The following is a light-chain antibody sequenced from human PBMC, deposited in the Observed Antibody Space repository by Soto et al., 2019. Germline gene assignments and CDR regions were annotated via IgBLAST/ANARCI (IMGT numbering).Light chain of an antibody. CDR2: DAS. V-gene: IGKV1-33*01. J-gene: IGKJ3*01. Sequence: DIPMTQSPSSLSASVGDRVTITCQASQDIYSNLIWYQQKPGKAPELLIYDASILETGVPSRFSGGGSGTDFTLTISSLQPEDIATYYCQQYDDLPTTFGPGTKVDLK. CDR1: QDIYSN. CDR3: QQYDDLPTT.